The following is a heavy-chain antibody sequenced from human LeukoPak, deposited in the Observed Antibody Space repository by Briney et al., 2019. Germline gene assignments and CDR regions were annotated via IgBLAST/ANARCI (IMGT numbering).Heavy chain of an antibody. Sequence: PSETLSLTCTVSGVSISTYYWSWIRQPPGKGLEWIGYIYNSGSTTYNPSLKSRVTISVDTSKNQFSLRLISVTAADTAVYYCARSGADPIALAGGLLGYWGQGTLVTVSS. CDR2: IYNSGST. CDR3: ARSGADPIALAGGLLGY. D-gene: IGHD6-19*01. J-gene: IGHJ4*02. CDR1: GVSISTYY. V-gene: IGHV4-59*12.